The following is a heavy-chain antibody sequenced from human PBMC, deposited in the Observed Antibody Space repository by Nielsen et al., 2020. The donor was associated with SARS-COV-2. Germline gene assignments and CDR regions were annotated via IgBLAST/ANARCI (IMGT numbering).Heavy chain of an antibody. D-gene: IGHD2-2*01. Sequence: SETLSLTCTVSGGSVSSGSYYWSWIRQPPGKGLEWIGYIYYSGSTNYNPSLKSRVTISVDTSKNQFSLKLSSVTAADTAVYYCAREVVVVPRGMDVWGQGTTVTVSS. CDR3: AREVVVVPRGMDV. CDR1: GGSVSSGSYY. J-gene: IGHJ6*02. CDR2: IYYSGST. V-gene: IGHV4-61*01.